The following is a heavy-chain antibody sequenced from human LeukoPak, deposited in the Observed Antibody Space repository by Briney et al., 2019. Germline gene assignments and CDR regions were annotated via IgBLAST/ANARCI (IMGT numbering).Heavy chain of an antibody. V-gene: IGHV3-30*01. CDR3: AIGNVVVPAAEVYYYYYMDV. CDR2: ISYDGSNK. CDR1: GFTFSSYA. D-gene: IGHD2-2*01. J-gene: IGHJ6*03. Sequence: GRSLRLSCAASGFTFSSYAMHWVRQAPGKGLEWVAVISYDGSNKYYADSVKGRFTISRDNSKNTLYLQMNSLRAEDTAVYYCAIGNVVVPAAEVYYYYYMDVWGKGTTVTVSS.